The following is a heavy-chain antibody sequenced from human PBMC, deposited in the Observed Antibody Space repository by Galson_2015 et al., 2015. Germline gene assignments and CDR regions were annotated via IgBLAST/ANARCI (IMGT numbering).Heavy chain of an antibody. CDR3: ARETVAGTAFDY. CDR1: GFTFSSYA. J-gene: IGHJ4*02. V-gene: IGHV3-30-3*01. Sequence: SLRLSCAASGFTFSSYAMHWVRQAPGKGLEWVAVISYDGNNKYYADSVKGRFTISRDNSKNTLYLQMNSLRAEDTAVYYCARETVAGTAFDYWGQGTLVTVSS. D-gene: IGHD6-19*01. CDR2: ISYDGNNK.